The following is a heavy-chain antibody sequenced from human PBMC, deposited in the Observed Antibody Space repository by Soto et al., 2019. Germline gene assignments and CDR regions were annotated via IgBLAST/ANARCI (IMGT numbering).Heavy chain of an antibody. V-gene: IGHV4-34*01. CDR1: GGSLTGYY. CDR2: VKDGGST. Sequence: QVQLQQWGAGLLKPSETLSLTCTVNGGSLTGYYWSWIRQPPGKGLEWIGEVKDGGSTNYSPSLRGRDSISAGTSKNHFSLRLNSVTAADTDVYFCARGQEGIVATHWDEGALVTVSP. J-gene: IGHJ4*02. D-gene: IGHD5-12*01. CDR3: ARGQEGIVATH.